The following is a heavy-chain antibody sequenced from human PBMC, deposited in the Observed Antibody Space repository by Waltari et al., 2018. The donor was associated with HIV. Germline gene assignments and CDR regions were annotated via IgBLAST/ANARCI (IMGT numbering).Heavy chain of an antibody. Sequence: QVQLQESGPGLVKPSETVSLTCTVSHASFSSYYWSWIRQSPEKGLEWIGQIYYSGSTNYNPSLKSHFHLSQDSSRRQFSLKIRSVTAADSAMYFCAGSSVGGRRWFDPWGQGTLLIVSS. J-gene: IGHJ5*02. CDR2: IYYSGST. D-gene: IGHD2-15*01. V-gene: IGHV4-59*08. CDR1: HASFSSYY. CDR3: AGSSVGGRRWFDP.